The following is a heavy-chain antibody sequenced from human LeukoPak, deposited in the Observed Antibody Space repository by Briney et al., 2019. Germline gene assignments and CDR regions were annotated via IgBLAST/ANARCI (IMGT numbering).Heavy chain of an antibody. CDR1: GGSISSYY. Sequence: PSETLSLTCTVSGGSISSYYWSWIRQPPGKGLEWIGYIYYSGSTNYNPSLKSRVTISVDTSKNQFSLKLSSVTAADTAVYYCARQRYSGCYSIDYWGQGTLVTVSS. J-gene: IGHJ4*02. D-gene: IGHD1-26*01. CDR2: IYYSGST. V-gene: IGHV4-59*08. CDR3: ARQRYSGCYSIDY.